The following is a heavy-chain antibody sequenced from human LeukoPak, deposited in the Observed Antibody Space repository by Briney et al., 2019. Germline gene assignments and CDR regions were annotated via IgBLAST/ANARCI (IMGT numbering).Heavy chain of an antibody. J-gene: IGHJ5*01. CDR3: AKSFYYNSGSWGIFDS. D-gene: IGHD3-10*01. Sequence: GGSLRLSCAASEFTFSSYAMSWVRQAPGKGLEWVSGISGSGGSTYYADSVKGRFTISRDNSKNTLYLHMNSLRAEDTAVYYCAKSFYYNSGSWGIFDSWGQGTLVTVSS. CDR1: EFTFSSYA. V-gene: IGHV3-23*01. CDR2: ISGSGGST.